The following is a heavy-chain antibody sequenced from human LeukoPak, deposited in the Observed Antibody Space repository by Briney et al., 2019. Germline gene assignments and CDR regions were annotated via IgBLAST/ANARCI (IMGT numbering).Heavy chain of an antibody. J-gene: IGHJ6*03. CDR1: GGSISSYY. CDR2: IYYSGST. D-gene: IGHD3-16*01. V-gene: IGHV4-59*12. Sequence: SETLSLTCTVSGGSISSYYWSWIRQPPGKGLEWIGYIYYSGSTNYNPSLKSRVTISVDTSKNHFSLKLSSVTASDTAVYYCAREKGGYYYYMDVWGKGTTVTVSS. CDR3: AREKGGYYYYMDV.